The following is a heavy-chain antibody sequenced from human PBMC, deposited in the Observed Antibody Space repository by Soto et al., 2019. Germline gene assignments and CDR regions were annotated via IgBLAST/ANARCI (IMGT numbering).Heavy chain of an antibody. V-gene: IGHV1-18*01. J-gene: IGHJ4*02. CDR3: ARVGEWQQWLAGDY. CDR1: AYTFTSYG. Sequence: ASVKVSCKASAYTFTSYGISWVRQAPGQGLEWMGWISAYNGNTNYAQKLQGRVTMTTVTSRSTAYMELRSLRSDDTAVYYCARVGEWQQWLAGDYWGQGSLVTVSS. D-gene: IGHD6-19*01. CDR2: ISAYNGNT.